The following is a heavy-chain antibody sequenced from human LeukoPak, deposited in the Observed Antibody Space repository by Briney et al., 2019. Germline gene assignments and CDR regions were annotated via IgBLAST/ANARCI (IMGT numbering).Heavy chain of an antibody. CDR2: ISSSGSTI. D-gene: IGHD3-22*01. V-gene: IGHV3-48*04. CDR3: ARDSSGYSYYFDY. CDR1: GFSFSNYG. Sequence: GGSLRLSCVSSGFSFSNYGMHWVRQAPGKGLEWVSYISSSGSTIYYADSVKGRFTISRDNAKNSLYLQMNSLRAEDTAVYYCARDSSGYSYYFDYWGQGTLVTVSS. J-gene: IGHJ4*02.